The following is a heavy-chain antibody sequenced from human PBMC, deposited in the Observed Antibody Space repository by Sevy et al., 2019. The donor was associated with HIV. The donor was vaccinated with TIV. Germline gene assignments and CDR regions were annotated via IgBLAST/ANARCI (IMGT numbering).Heavy chain of an antibody. CDR3: ARLASRLRDNWSDP. CDR2: SFYSGTT. Sequence: SETLSLTCTVSGGSISTSSYYWGWIRQPPGKGLEWIGNSFYSGTTYYNPSLKGRVTISVDTSKNQFSLKLSSVTAADTAVYYCARLASRLRDNWSDPWGQGTLVTVSS. V-gene: IGHV4-39*01. CDR1: GGSISTSSYY. J-gene: IGHJ5*02. D-gene: IGHD3-16*01.